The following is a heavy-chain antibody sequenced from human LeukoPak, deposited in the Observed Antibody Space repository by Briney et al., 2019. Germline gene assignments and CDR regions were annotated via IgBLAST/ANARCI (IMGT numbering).Heavy chain of an antibody. V-gene: IGHV3-23*01. Sequence: PGGSLRLSCAASGFTFSKYDMYWIRQAPGKGLECVSVISRDGTTYYADSVKGRFTISRDNSQNTLSLQMNSLKAEDTAVYYCSKKGQNDDYGMPDWGQGTLVTVSS. CDR2: ISRDGTT. CDR1: GFTFSKYD. D-gene: IGHD4-17*01. J-gene: IGHJ4*02. CDR3: SKKGQNDDYGMPD.